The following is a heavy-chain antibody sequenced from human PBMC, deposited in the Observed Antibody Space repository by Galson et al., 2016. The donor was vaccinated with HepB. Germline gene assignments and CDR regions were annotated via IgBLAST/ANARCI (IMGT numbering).Heavy chain of an antibody. CDR1: GFTFSSYA. D-gene: IGHD6-19*01. CDR3: ARKSMAGPRSYFDY. V-gene: IGHV3-33*08. CDR2: IWYDGSEK. J-gene: IGHJ4*02. Sequence: SLRLSCAASGFTFSSYAMSWVCQAPGKGLEWVAVIWYDGSEKYYADSVKGRFTISRDNSKNTLYLQINSLRAEDTAVYFCARKSMAGPRSYFDYWGQGTLVTVSS.